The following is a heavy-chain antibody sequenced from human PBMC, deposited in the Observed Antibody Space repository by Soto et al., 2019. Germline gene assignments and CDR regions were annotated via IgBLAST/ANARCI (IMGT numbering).Heavy chain of an antibody. CDR3: TTDSRTTLPEIRYDY. CDR1: GFPFSNAW. J-gene: IGHJ4*01. V-gene: IGHV3-15*07. CDR2: VKSKADGGSG. Sequence: GGSLILSCAASGFPFSNAWINWVRQVPGKGLEWVGRVKSKADGGSGDYAAPVKGRFVVSRDDSKDIVYLQMNSLKIEDTGVYYCTTDSRTTLPEIRYDYWGHGTQVTVSS. D-gene: IGHD1-26*01.